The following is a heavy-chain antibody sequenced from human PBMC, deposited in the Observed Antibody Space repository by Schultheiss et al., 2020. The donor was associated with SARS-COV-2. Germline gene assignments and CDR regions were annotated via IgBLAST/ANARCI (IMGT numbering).Heavy chain of an antibody. J-gene: IGHJ5*01. V-gene: IGHV4-39*07. CDR1: GDSISSGDHY. CDR2: INHSGST. Sequence: SETLSLTCTVAGDSISSGDHYWGWIRQPPGKGLEWIGEINHSGSTNYNPSLKSRVTISIDKSKNQFSLKLSSVTAADTAVYYCARRYSSSSGLGFDSWGQGTLVTVSS. CDR3: ARRYSSSSGLGFDS. D-gene: IGHD6-6*01.